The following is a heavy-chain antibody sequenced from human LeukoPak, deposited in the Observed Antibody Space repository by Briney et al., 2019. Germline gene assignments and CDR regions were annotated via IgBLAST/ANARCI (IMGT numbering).Heavy chain of an antibody. D-gene: IGHD6-19*01. CDR3: ARNSAVATSRSWFDP. CDR1: GGSISHYY. V-gene: IGHV4-59*08. CDR2: AYYSGST. J-gene: IGHJ5*02. Sequence: VKPSETLSLTCSVFGGSISHYYWIWIRQPPGKGLEWIGYAYYSGSTTYNPSLESRVTISVDTSKNQFSLKLTAVTAADTAVYYCARNSAVATSRSWFDPWGQGTLVTVSS.